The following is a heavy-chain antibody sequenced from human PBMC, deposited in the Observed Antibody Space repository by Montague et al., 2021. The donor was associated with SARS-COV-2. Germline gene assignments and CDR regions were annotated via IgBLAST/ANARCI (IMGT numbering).Heavy chain of an antibody. CDR1: GGSFSGYY. CDR3: AREERSVWGDTVSAELRY. CDR2: INHSGST. D-gene: IGHD1-26*01. Sequence: SETLSLTCAVSGGSFSGYYWSWIRQPPGKGLEWIGEINHSGSTNNNPSLKSRVIISVDTSKNQFSLKLCSVTAADTAVYYCAREERSVWGDTVSAELRYWGQGILVIVSS. J-gene: IGHJ4*02. V-gene: IGHV4-34*01.